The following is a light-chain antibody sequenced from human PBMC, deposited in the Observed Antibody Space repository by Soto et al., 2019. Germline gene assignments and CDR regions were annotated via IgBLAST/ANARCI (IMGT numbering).Light chain of an antibody. CDR3: SSYTSSSTDVV. Sequence: QLVLTQPASVSGSPGQSITISCTGTSSDVGGYNYVSWYQQHPGKAPQLIIYDVTNRPSGVSNRFSGSKSGNTASLTVSGLQAEDEADYYCSSYTSSSTDVVFGGGTKLTVL. V-gene: IGLV2-14*03. J-gene: IGLJ2*01. CDR2: DVT. CDR1: SSDVGGYNY.